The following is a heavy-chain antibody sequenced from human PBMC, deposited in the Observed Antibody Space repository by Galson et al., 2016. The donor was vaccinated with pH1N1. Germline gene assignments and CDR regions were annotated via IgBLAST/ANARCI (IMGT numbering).Heavy chain of an antibody. V-gene: IGHV1-69*13. Sequence: SVKVSCKVSEGTFTSSTITWVRHAPGQGLEWVGDIIPIFGTTTYALTFQGRFTITADGSLHTAFMELSGLPSQDTAVYYCSRTPTSFVTVYSPFDVWGQGTTVTVSS. J-gene: IGHJ6*02. D-gene: IGHD2-15*01. CDR2: IIPIFGTT. CDR3: SRTPTSFVTVYSPFDV. CDR1: EGTFTSST.